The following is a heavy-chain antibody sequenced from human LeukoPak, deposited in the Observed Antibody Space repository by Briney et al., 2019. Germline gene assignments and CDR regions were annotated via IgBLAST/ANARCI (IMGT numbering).Heavy chain of an antibody. Sequence: SETLSLTCTVSGGSISSSSYYWGWIRQPPGKGLEWIGSIYYSGSTYYNPSLKSRVTISVDTSKNQFSLKLSSVTAADTAVYYCARSGYSYGFRYNWFDPWGQGTLVIVSS. J-gene: IGHJ5*02. V-gene: IGHV4-39*01. CDR3: ARSGYSYGFRYNWFDP. D-gene: IGHD5-18*01. CDR1: GGSISSSSYY. CDR2: IYYSGST.